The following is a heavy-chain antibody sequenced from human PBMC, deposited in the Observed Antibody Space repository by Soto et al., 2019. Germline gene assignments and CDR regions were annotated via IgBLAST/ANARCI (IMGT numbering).Heavy chain of an antibody. Sequence: GGSLRLSCAASGFTVSNNHMAWFRQAPGKGLKWVSTIYSGGSTDYVDSVKGRFTISRDISMNIVYLQMNRLRAEDTAVYYCARDQGGYYYDKTGYFFDHWGQGTLVTVSS. V-gene: IGHV3-53*01. J-gene: IGHJ4*02. CDR1: GFTVSNNH. D-gene: IGHD3-22*01. CDR3: ARDQGGYYYDKTGYFFDH. CDR2: IYSGGST.